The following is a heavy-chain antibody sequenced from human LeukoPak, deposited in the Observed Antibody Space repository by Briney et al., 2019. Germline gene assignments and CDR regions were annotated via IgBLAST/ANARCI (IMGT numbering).Heavy chain of an antibody. D-gene: IGHD1-26*01. CDR1: GCSLTNYW. Sequence: GESLKISCKGSGCSLTNYWIAWVRQMPGKGLEWMGIVFPVDSDTRYSPSFQGQVTISADKSINTAYLQWSSLKDSDTAMYYCARYDGGATADFWGQGTLVTVSS. J-gene: IGHJ4*02. V-gene: IGHV5-51*01. CDR2: VFPVDSDT. CDR3: ARYDGGATADF.